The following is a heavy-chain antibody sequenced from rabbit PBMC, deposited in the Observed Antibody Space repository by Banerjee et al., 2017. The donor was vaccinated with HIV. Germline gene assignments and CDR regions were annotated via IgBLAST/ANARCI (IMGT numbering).Heavy chain of an antibody. D-gene: IGHD8-1*01. CDR2: IDTASNGFT. V-gene: IGHV1S40*01. CDR3: ARDSGSSFSSYGMDL. J-gene: IGHJ6*01. CDR1: GVSFSGNSY. Sequence: QSLEESGGDLVKPGASLTLTCTASGVSFSGNSYMCWVRQAPGKGLEWIACIDTASNGFTYFASWAKGRFTISKTSSTTVTLQMTSLTAADTATYFCARDSGSSFSSYGMDLWGPGTLVTVS.